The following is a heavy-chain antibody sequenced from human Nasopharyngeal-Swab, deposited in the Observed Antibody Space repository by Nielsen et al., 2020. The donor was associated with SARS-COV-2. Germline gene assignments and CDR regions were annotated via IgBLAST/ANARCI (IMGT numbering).Heavy chain of an antibody. CDR3: ARDGLDYDFWSAYFMDV. CDR2: ISSSSGYI. J-gene: IGHJ6*02. V-gene: IGHV3-21*01. CDR1: GFTFNNYN. D-gene: IGHD3-3*01. Sequence: GESLKISCAASGFTFNNYNFNWVRQAPGKGLEWVSSISSSSGYIYYADSVKGRFTISRDNAKNSLYLQMNSLGAEDTAVYYCARDGLDYDFWSAYFMDVWGQGTTVTVSS.